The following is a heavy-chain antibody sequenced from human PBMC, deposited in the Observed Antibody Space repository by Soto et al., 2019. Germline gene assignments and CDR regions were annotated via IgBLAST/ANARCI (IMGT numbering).Heavy chain of an antibody. V-gene: IGHV1-18*04. CDR1: GYTFTTYG. CDR2: ISAYNGNT. J-gene: IGHJ6*02. CDR3: ARDLNTNGSYPMAV. D-gene: IGHD3-10*01. Sequence: QVHLVQSGAEVKKPGASVKVSCKTSGYTFTTYGISWVRQAPGQGLEWMGWISAYNGNTNYAQKLQGRVTMTTDTSTRTAYRGLRTRRPTEPAVYYCARDLNTNGSYPMAVWGQGPRSPSP.